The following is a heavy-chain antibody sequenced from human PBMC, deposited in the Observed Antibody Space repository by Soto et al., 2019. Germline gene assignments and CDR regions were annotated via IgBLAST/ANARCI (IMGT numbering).Heavy chain of an antibody. Sequence: QVQLQESGPGLVKPSETLSLTCTVSGGSISSYYWSWIRQPPGKGLEWIGYIYYSGSTNYNPSLTSRVTISVDTSKHQFSLNLTSVTAADTAVYYCARGPNRGYFPFDYWGQGTLVTVSS. J-gene: IGHJ4*02. D-gene: IGHD3-22*01. V-gene: IGHV4-59*01. CDR1: GGSISSYY. CDR2: IYYSGST. CDR3: ARGPNRGYFPFDY.